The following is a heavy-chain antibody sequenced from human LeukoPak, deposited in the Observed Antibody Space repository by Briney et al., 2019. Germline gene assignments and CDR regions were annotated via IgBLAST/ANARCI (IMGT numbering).Heavy chain of an antibody. V-gene: IGHV3-30*18. CDR3: AEGHYDFWSGYYVPFDY. CDR2: ISYDGSNE. CDR1: GFTFSTYG. Sequence: PGGSLRLSCAASGFTFSTYGMHWVRQAPGKGLEWVAVISYDGSNEYYADSVKGRFTISRDNSKNTLYLQMNSLRAEDTAVYYCAEGHYDFWSGYYVPFDYWGQGTLVTVSS. J-gene: IGHJ4*02. D-gene: IGHD3-3*01.